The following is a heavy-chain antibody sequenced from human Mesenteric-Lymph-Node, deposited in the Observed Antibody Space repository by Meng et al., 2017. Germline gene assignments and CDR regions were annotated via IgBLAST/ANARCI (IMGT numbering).Heavy chain of an antibody. Sequence: QVQLQQSGPGLVKPSQTLPLTCALSGDSVSSNSGGWNWIRQSPSRGLEWLGRTYYNSKWYNDYATSLKSRMIINPDTSKNQFSLQLNSVTPEDTAVYYCARDPAAFDFWGQGILVTVSS. CDR3: ARDPAAFDF. J-gene: IGHJ4*02. D-gene: IGHD6-25*01. CDR1: GDSVSSNSGG. V-gene: IGHV6-1*01. CDR2: TYYNSKWYN.